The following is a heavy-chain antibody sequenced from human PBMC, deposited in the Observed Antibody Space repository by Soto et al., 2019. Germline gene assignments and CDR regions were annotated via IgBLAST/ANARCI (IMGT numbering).Heavy chain of an antibody. V-gene: IGHV3-48*01. D-gene: IGHD6-13*01. J-gene: IGHJ4*02. CDR2: ISSSSNTI. CDR3: ALRAGPL. Sequence: CAATGCSVGRYSRNGVRQAPGGGLEWVSYISSSSNTIYYADSVKVRFTISRDNAKNSLYLQMNSLRAEDTAVYYCALRAGPLGGQGTLVPVSS. CDR1: GCSVGRYS.